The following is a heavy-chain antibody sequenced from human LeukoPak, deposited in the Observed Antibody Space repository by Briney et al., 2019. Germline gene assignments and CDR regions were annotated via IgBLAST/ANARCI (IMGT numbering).Heavy chain of an antibody. Sequence: SVKVSCKASGGTFSSYAISWVRQAPGQGLEWMGGIIPIFGTANYAQKFQGRVTITADESTSTAYMELSSLRSEDTAVYYCARDSGGWDYYDSCAPLLTFDYWGQGTLVTVSS. D-gene: IGHD3-22*01. V-gene: IGHV1-69*13. CDR1: GGTFSSYA. CDR2: IIPIFGTA. CDR3: ARDSGGWDYYDSCAPLLTFDY. J-gene: IGHJ4*02.